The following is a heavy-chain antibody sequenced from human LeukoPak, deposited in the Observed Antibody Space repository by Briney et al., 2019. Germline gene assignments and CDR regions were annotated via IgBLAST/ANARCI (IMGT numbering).Heavy chain of an antibody. Sequence: GGSLRLSCAASGFTFSSYSMNWVRQAPGKGLEWVSSISSSSSYIYYADSVKGRFTISRDNAKNSLYLQMNSLRAVDTAVYYCARDLYDSSGYYPAWFDPWGQGTLVTVSS. J-gene: IGHJ5*02. CDR1: GFTFSSYS. CDR3: ARDLYDSSGYYPAWFDP. V-gene: IGHV3-21*01. D-gene: IGHD3-22*01. CDR2: ISSSSSYI.